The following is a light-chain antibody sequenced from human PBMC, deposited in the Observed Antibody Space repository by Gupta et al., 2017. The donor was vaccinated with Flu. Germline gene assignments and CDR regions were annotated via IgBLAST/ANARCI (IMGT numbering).Light chain of an antibody. CDR1: QSVSSY. CDR3: QQRSN. J-gene: IGKJ4*01. V-gene: IGKV3-11*01. Sequence: DIVLTQSPATLSLSPGERATLSCRASQSVSSYLAWYQQKPGQAPGLLIYEASNRATGIPARCSGSGSGTDFTRTISSLEPEDFAVYYCQQRSNFGGGTKVEIK. CDR2: EAS.